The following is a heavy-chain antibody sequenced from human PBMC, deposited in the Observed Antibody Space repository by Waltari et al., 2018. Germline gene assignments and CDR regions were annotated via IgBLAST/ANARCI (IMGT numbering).Heavy chain of an antibody. V-gene: IGHV3-48*01. D-gene: IGHD3-22*01. Sequence: EVQVVESGGGLLQPGGSLGLSCAASGFAFGLNPMNCVRKAPGKGLEWVAYISGRDDIIYADSVKGRFTISRDNVKNSVYLQMSSLRAEDTAVYYCAGGQHSYDRSDYNGAFDIWGQGTMVTVSS. CDR1: GFAFGLNP. J-gene: IGHJ3*02. CDR2: ISGRDDII. CDR3: AGGQHSYDRSDYNGAFDI.